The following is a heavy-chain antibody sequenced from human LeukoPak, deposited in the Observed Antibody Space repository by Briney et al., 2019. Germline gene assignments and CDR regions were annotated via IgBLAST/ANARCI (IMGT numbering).Heavy chain of an antibody. J-gene: IGHJ6*03. CDR3: ARFPGSAEYRHYYYMDV. Sequence: SETLSLTCTVSGDSISSSSYYWGWIRQPPGKGLEWIGTIFYSGSTYYNPSLKSRVTVSVDTSKNQFSLKLSSVTAADTAVYYCARFPGSAEYRHYYYMDVWGKGTTVTVSS. D-gene: IGHD2-15*01. CDR2: IFYSGST. CDR1: GDSISSSSYY. V-gene: IGHV4-39*07.